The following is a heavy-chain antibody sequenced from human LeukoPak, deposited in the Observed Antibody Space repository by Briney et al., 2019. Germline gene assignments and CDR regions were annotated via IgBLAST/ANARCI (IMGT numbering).Heavy chain of an antibody. Sequence: GGTLRLSCAASGFTFSSYAMSWVRQAPGKGLEWVSAISGSGGSTYYAHSVKGRFTISRDNSKNTLYLQMNSLRAEDTAVYYCAAGSGWYADYWGQGTLVTVSS. V-gene: IGHV3-23*01. J-gene: IGHJ4*02. D-gene: IGHD6-19*01. CDR1: GFTFSSYA. CDR3: AAGSGWYADY. CDR2: ISGSGGST.